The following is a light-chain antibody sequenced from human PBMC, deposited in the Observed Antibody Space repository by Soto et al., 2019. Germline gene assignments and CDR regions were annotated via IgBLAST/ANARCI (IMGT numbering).Light chain of an antibody. CDR3: SSYTSSSTYV. V-gene: IGLV2-18*02. CDR2: DVS. Sequence: QSVLTQPPSVSGSPGQSVAISCTGTGSDVGTFNRVSWYQQSPGTASKLMIYDVSDRPSGVPDRFSGSKSGNTASLTISGLQAEDEADYYCSSYTSSSTYVFGTGTKVTVL. CDR1: GSDVGTFNR. J-gene: IGLJ1*01.